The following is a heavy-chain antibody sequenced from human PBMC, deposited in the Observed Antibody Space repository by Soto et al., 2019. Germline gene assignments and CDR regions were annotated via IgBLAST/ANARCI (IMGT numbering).Heavy chain of an antibody. V-gene: IGHV1-2*02. CDR1: GYTFTAYY. D-gene: IGHD2-8*01. CDR3: ARDTYANFDY. J-gene: IGHJ4*02. Sequence: GASVKVSCKASGYTFTAYYMHWLRQSPGQGLEWMGWVNPGNGTTSFAQKFQGRVTMTRDTFISTAYMELSGLRSDDTAMYYCARDTYANFDYWGQGTLVTVSS. CDR2: VNPGNGTT.